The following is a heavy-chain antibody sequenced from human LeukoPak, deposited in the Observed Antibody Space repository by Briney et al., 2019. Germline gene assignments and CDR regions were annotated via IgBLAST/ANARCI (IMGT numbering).Heavy chain of an antibody. CDR3: ARGDTMVRGVIIISWFDP. D-gene: IGHD3-10*01. Sequence: PSETLSLTCTVSGGSISSGSYYWSWIRQPAGKGLEWIGRIYTSGSTNYNPSLKSRVTISVDTSKNQFSLKLSSVTAADTAVYYCARGDTMVRGVIIISWFDPWGQGTLVTVSS. V-gene: IGHV4-61*02. J-gene: IGHJ5*02. CDR2: IYTSGST. CDR1: GGSISSGSYY.